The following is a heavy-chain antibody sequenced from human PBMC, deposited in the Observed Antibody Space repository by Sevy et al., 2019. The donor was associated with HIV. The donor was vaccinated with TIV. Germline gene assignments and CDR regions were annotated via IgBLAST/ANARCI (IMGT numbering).Heavy chain of an antibody. V-gene: IGHV3-66*01. CDR3: ARGISGYGHGLDY. CDR1: GFPVSSNY. CDR2: MYSDGST. J-gene: IGHJ4*02. D-gene: IGHD5-18*01. Sequence: GGSLRLSCAASGFPVSSNYMSWVRQAPGKGLEWVSVMYSDGSTYHADSVKGRFTISRDNSKNTLYLQMNSLRVEDTAVYYCARGISGYGHGLDYWGQGTLVTVSS.